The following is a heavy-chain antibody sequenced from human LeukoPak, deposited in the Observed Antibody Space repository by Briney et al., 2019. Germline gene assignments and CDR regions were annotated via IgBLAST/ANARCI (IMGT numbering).Heavy chain of an antibody. J-gene: IGHJ4*02. V-gene: IGHV4-34*01. CDR2: INHSGST. CDR3: VSMVMIRGLISY. Sequence: PSETLSLTCAAYGGSFSGYYWSWIRQPPGKGLEWIGEINHSGSTNYNPSLKSRVTISVDTSKNQFSLKLSSVTAADTAVYYFVSMVMIRGLISYWGQGNLVTVSS. D-gene: IGHD3-10*01. CDR1: GGSFSGYY.